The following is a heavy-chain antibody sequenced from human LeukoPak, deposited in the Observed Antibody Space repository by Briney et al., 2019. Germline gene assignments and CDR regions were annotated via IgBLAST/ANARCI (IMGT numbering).Heavy chain of an antibody. D-gene: IGHD3-16*01. V-gene: IGHV3-7*01. Sequence: GGSLRLSCAASGFTFSSYWMSWVRQAPGKGREWVANIKQDGSEKYYVDSVKGRVTISRDNAKNSLYLQVNSLRGADTAVHDCARGGWVRYFWGQGTLVTVSS. CDR3: ARGGWVRYF. CDR1: GFTFSSYW. J-gene: IGHJ4*02. CDR2: IKQDGSEK.